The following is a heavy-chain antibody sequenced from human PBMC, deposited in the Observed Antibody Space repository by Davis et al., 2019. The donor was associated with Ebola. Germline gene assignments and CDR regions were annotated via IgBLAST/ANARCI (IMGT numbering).Heavy chain of an antibody. Sequence: GGSLRLSCAASGFTFSSYEMNWVRQAPGKGLEWVSYISSSDSTIYYADSVKGRFTISRDNAKNSLYLQMNSLRAEDTAVYYCASSTVVFWFDPWGQGTLVTVSS. CDR1: GFTFSSYE. CDR2: ISSSDSTI. D-gene: IGHD4-23*01. J-gene: IGHJ5*02. CDR3: ASSTVVFWFDP. V-gene: IGHV3-48*03.